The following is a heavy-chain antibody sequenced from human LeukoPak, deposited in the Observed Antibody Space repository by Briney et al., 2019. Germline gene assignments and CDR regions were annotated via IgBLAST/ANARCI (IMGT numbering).Heavy chain of an antibody. CDR3: ARGAGQLYYGQPNLDY. V-gene: IGHV1-2*02. J-gene: IGHJ4*02. D-gene: IGHD3-10*01. CDR1: GYTFTGYY. Sequence: ASVKVSCKTSGYTFTGYYLHWVRQAPGQGLEWMGWMNPNSGDTNYAQKFQGRVTMTRDTSISTAYMELSRLRSDDTAVYYCARGAGQLYYGQPNLDYWGQGTLVTVSS. CDR2: MNPNSGDT.